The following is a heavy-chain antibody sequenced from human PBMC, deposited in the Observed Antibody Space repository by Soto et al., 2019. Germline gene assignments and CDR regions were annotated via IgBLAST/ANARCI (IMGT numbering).Heavy chain of an antibody. CDR1: GGSFSGYY. Sequence: QVQLQQWGAGLLKPSETLSLTCAVYGGSFSGYYWSWIRQPPGKGLEWIGEINHSGSTNYNPSLKSRVTISVDTSKNHSSLKLSSVTAADTAGDYWARGGVVAAAGTLDYWGQGTLVTVSS. CDR2: INHSGST. CDR3: ARGGVVAAAGTLDY. J-gene: IGHJ4*02. D-gene: IGHD6-13*01. V-gene: IGHV4-34*01.